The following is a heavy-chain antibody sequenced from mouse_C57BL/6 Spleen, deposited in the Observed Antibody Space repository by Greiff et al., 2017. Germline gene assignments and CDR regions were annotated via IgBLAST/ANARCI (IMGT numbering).Heavy chain of an antibody. J-gene: IGHJ1*03. Sequence: QVQLQQSGAELVRPGTSVQLSCKASGYTFTSYWMHWVKQRPGQGLEWIGVIDPSDSYTNYNQKFKGKATLTVDTSSSTAYMQLSSLTSEDSAVYYCARYYYGSSPYWYFDVWGTGTTVTVSS. V-gene: IGHV1-59*01. CDR1: GYTFTSYW. CDR3: ARYYYGSSPYWYFDV. CDR2: IDPSDSYT. D-gene: IGHD1-1*01.